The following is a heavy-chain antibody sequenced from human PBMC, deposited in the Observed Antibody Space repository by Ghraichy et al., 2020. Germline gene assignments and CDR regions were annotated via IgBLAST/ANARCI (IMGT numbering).Heavy chain of an antibody. Sequence: GGSLRLSCAASGFTFSSYWMSWVRQAPGKGLEWVANINQAGSKKYYVDSVKGRFTISRDNAKNSLYLQMNSRRAEETAVYYWSRDRAYCSSPSCYSAGTVWGQGTLVTVSS. CDR3: SRDRAYCSSPSCYSAGTV. V-gene: IGHV3-7*01. CDR1: GFTFSSYW. J-gene: IGHJ4*02. D-gene: IGHD2-2*02. CDR2: INQAGSKK.